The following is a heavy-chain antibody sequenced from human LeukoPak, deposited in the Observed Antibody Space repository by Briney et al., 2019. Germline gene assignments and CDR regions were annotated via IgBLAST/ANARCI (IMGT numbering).Heavy chain of an antibody. CDR1: GGSISSYY. D-gene: IGHD3-16*01. J-gene: IGHJ3*02. CDR2: IYYSGST. V-gene: IGHV4-59*01. Sequence: PSETLSLTCTVSGGSISSYYWSWIRQPPGKGLEWIGYIYYSGSTNYNPSLKSRVTISVDTSKNQFSLKLSSVTAADTAVYYCASSPGGSAFDIWGQGTMATVSS. CDR3: ASSPGGSAFDI.